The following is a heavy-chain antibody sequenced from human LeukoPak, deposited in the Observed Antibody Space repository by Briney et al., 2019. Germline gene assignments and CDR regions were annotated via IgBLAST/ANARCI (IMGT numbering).Heavy chain of an antibody. CDR1: GFTFSSYW. J-gene: IGHJ4*02. V-gene: IGHV3-21*01. CDR3: AREDRVTSCDY. D-gene: IGHD2-21*02. Sequence: GGSLRLSCAASGFTFSSYWMSWVRQAPGKGLEWVSSISSSSSYIYYADSVKGRFTISRDNAKNSLYLQMNSLRAEDTAVYYCAREDRVTSCDYWGQGTLVTVSS. CDR2: ISSSSSYI.